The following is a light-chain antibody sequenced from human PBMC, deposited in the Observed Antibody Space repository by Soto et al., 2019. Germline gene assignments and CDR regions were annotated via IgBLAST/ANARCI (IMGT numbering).Light chain of an antibody. CDR1: QSGSSTY. Sequence: EIVLTHAPATLSLSQRERATLSCRASQSGSSTYLAWYKHKPGQATRLLISGTSSRATCITDRFIGSGSGTDFTITISKLEPEDIAVYYSQHSGSLVLTCGGGTKMEIK. V-gene: IGKV3-20*01. CDR2: GTS. CDR3: QHSGSLVLT. J-gene: IGKJ4*01.